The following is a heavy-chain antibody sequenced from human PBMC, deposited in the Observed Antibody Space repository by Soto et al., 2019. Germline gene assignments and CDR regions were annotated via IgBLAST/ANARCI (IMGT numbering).Heavy chain of an antibody. V-gene: IGHV3-30*18. CDR3: AKKAENKLTRGMHYFDY. CDR1: GFTFSNYG. D-gene: IGHD2-15*01. J-gene: IGHJ4*02. Sequence: QVKLVESGGGVVQPGTSLRLSCAASGFTFSNYGLHWVRQAPGMGLEWVAAVSFDGTKKFYADSVEGRFTISRDNSKNTLSLQMNSLRAEDTAVYYCAKKAENKLTRGMHYFDYWGQGTLVTVSS. CDR2: VSFDGTKK.